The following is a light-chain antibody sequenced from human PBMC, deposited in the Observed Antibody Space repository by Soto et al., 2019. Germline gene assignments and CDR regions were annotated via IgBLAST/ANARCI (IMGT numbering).Light chain of an antibody. J-gene: IGLJ3*02. CDR2: CNN. V-gene: IGLV1-44*01. CDR1: SSNIGINT. Sequence: QSVLTQPPSASGTPGQRVTISCSGSSSNIGINTVNWYQQLHGTAPKLLIYCNNQRPSGVADRRSGFKSGTSASLPISLLQYDDEDDYYCAAWDDSMNAWLFGGGTKLTVL. CDR3: AAWDDSMNAWL.